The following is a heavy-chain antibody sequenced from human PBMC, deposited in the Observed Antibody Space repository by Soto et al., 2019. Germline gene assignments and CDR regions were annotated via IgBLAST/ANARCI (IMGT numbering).Heavy chain of an antibody. CDR2: IYWDDDK. Sequence: QITLKESGPTLVKPTQTLTLTCTFSGFSLRSSEVGVSGIRQPPGKALEWLALIYWDDDKRYSPSLRSRLTVTKDTSKNQVVLTMTNMDPVDTATYYCAHRGAVAGRGNLFDSWGQGTLVTVSS. J-gene: IGHJ5*01. CDR3: AHRGAVAGRGNLFDS. D-gene: IGHD6-19*01. CDR1: GFSLRSSEVG. V-gene: IGHV2-5*02.